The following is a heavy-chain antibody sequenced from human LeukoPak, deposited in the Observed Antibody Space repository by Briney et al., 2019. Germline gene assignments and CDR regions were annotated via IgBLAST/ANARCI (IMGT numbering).Heavy chain of an antibody. CDR1: GFSFSSFA. CDR2: IYGGGTNT. V-gene: IGHV3-23*01. D-gene: IGHD6-19*01. CDR3: AKRITEAAGIYFDS. J-gene: IGHJ4*02. Sequence: GGSLRLSCAGSGFSFSSFAMTWVRQAPGKGLEWVSTIYGGGTNTFYADSVKGRFTISRDDPKNMQFLEMDSLRPEDTAVYFCAKRITEAAGIYFDSWGQGTLVTMSS.